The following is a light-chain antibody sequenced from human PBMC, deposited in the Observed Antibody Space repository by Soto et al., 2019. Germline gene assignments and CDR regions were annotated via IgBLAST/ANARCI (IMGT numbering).Light chain of an antibody. V-gene: IGLV4-69*01. CDR2: LNSDGSH. CDR1: SGHSSYA. J-gene: IGLJ3*02. CDR3: QTWGTGIWV. Sequence: QSVLTQSPSASASLGASVKLTCTLSSGHSSYAIAWHQQQPEKGPRYLMRLNSDGSHTKGDGIPDCFSGSSSGAERYLTSSSVEYEDEADCHCQTWGTGIWVFGGGTQLTVL.